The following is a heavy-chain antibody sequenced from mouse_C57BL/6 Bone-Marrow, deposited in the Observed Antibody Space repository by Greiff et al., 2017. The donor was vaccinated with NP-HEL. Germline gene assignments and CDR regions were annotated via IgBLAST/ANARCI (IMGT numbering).Heavy chain of an antibody. CDR3: ANYGSSYYAMDY. V-gene: IGHV1-39*01. CDR1: GYSFTDYN. Sequence: EVKLMESGPELVKPGASVKISCKASGYSFTDYNMNWVKQSNGKSLEWIGVINPNYGTTSYNQKFKGKATLTVDQSSSTAYMQLNSLTSEDSAVYYCANYGSSYYAMDYWGQGTSVTVSS. CDR2: INPNYGTT. J-gene: IGHJ4*01. D-gene: IGHD1-1*01.